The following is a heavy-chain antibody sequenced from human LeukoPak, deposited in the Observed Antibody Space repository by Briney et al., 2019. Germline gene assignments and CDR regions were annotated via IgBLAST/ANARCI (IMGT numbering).Heavy chain of an antibody. J-gene: IGHJ3*02. Sequence: SETLSLTCTVSGGSISSSSYYWGWIRQPPGKRLEWIGSIYYSGSTYYNPSLKSRVTISVDTSKNQFSLKLSSVTAADTAVYYCARTGYSSSWYDSGAFDIWGQGTMVTVSS. CDR1: GGSISSSSYY. V-gene: IGHV4-39*01. D-gene: IGHD6-13*01. CDR2: IYYSGST. CDR3: ARTGYSSSWYDSGAFDI.